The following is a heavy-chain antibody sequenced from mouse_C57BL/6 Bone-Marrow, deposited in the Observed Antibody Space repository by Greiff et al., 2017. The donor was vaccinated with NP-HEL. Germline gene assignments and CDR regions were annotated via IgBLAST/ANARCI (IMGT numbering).Heavy chain of an antibody. V-gene: IGHV5-16*01. D-gene: IGHD3-2*02. CDR2: INYDGSST. CDR3: ARALSPSQAYAMDY. Sequence: EVKLMESEGGLVQPGRSMKLSCTASGFTFSDYYMAWVRQVPEKGLEWVANINYDGSSTYYLDSLKSRFIISRDNAKNILYLQMSSLKSEDTATYYCARALSPSQAYAMDYWGQGTSVTVSS. J-gene: IGHJ4*01. CDR1: GFTFSDYY.